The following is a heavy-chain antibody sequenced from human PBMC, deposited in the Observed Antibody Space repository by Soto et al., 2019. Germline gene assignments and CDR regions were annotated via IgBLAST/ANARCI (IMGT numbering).Heavy chain of an antibody. CDR1: GFSLSTSGVG. J-gene: IGHJ4*02. CDR3: AHKGYGDYPLDY. Sequence: QITLKESGPTLVKPTQTLTLTCTFSGFSLSTSGVGVGWIRQPPGKALEWLAVIYWDDSYHYSPSLRSRLTMTKDXSKNQVVLTMTNMDPVDTATYYCAHKGYGDYPLDYWGQGTLVTVSS. CDR2: IYWDDSY. D-gene: IGHD4-17*01. V-gene: IGHV2-5*02.